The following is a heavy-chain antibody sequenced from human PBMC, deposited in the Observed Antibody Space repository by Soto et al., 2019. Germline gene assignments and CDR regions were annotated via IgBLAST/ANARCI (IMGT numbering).Heavy chain of an antibody. CDR3: ARQQSNYGDYVSLGY. Sequence: EVQLVQSGAEVKKPGESLKISCNGSGYSFTSYWIGWVRQMPGKGLEWMGILSPGDSETRYSPSFQGQVTISADKSISTAYLQWSSLKASYTAMYYCARQQSNYGDYVSLGYWGQGTLVTVSS. J-gene: IGHJ4*02. V-gene: IGHV5-51*03. CDR2: LSPGDSET. D-gene: IGHD4-17*01. CDR1: GYSFTSYW.